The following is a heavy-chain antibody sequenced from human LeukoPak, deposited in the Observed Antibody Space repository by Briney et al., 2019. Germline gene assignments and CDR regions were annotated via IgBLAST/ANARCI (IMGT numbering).Heavy chain of an antibody. V-gene: IGHV3-9*01. CDR3: AAPYGGYDYVWGSYRSDAFDI. CDR1: GFTFDDYA. Sequence: GGSLRLSCAASGFTFDDYAMHWVRQAPGKGLEWVSGISWNSGSIGYADSVKGRFTISRDNAKNSLYLQMNSLRAEDTALYYCAAPYGGYDYVWGSYRSDAFDIWGQGTMVTVSS. D-gene: IGHD3-16*02. CDR2: ISWNSGSI. J-gene: IGHJ3*02.